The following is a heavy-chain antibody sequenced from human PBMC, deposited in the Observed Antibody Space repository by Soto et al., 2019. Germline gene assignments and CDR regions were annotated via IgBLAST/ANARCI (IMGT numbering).Heavy chain of an antibody. CDR1: GGSSGSQY. V-gene: IGHV4-59*11. J-gene: IGHJ5*02. Sequence: KPSETLYLTCTVSGGSSGSQYWTWVRQSPGKGLEWIGHLHFRVYTNYNPSLQSRVTISSARSTNQVSLTLTSVTAADTAIYYCATYWGTESHTFWFDLSCRGAPVTVSS. CDR2: LHFRVYT. D-gene: IGHD3-16*01. CDR3: ATYWGTESHTFWFDL.